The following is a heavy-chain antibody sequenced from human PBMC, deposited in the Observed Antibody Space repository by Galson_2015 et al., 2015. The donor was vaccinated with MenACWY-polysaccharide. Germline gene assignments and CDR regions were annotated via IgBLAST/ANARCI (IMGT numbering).Heavy chain of an antibody. Sequence: SETLSLTCAVYGGSFSGSYWSWIRQPPGKGLEWIGEINHSGSTDYNPSLKSRVTISVDTSKNQFSLKLSSVTAADTAVYYCARGEDCSGGSCYFSYFDYWGQGTLVTLSS. CDR3: ARGEDCSGGSCYFSYFDY. J-gene: IGHJ4*02. CDR2: INHSGST. V-gene: IGHV4-34*01. D-gene: IGHD2-15*01. CDR1: GGSFSGSY.